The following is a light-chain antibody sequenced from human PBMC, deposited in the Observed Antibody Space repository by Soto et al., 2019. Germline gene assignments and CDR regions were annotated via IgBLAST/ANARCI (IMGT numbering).Light chain of an antibody. Sequence: ETLLTQSPATLSVSPGETATLSCRASQSVSNSLAWYRQKPGQPPSLLIYATSTRATGVPARFTGSGSGTEFTLTISSLKSEDFAVYYCHQYYDWPPWTFGQGTKVDIK. CDR1: QSVSNS. CDR2: ATS. CDR3: HQYYDWPPWT. J-gene: IGKJ1*01. V-gene: IGKV3-15*01.